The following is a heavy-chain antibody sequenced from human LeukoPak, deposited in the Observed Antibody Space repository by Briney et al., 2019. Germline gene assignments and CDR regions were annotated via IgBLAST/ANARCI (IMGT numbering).Heavy chain of an antibody. V-gene: IGHV4-34*01. D-gene: IGHD6-13*01. CDR3: ARRVSSSSWYFDY. Sequence: SETLSLSCAVYGGSFSGYYWSWIGQPPGKGLEWIGEINHSGSTNYNPSLKSRVTISVDTSKNQFSLKLSSVTAADTAVYYCARRVSSSSWYFDYWGQGTLVTVSS. CDR2: INHSGST. J-gene: IGHJ4*02. CDR1: GGSFSGYY.